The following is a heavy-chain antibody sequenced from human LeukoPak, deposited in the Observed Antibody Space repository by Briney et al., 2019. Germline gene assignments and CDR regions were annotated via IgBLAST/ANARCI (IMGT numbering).Heavy chain of an antibody. J-gene: IGHJ3*02. CDR3: ARAPSNTGAGAFDI. D-gene: IGHD6-19*01. Sequence: SETLSLTCAVYGGSFSGYYWSWIRQPPGKGLEWIGYIYYSGSTNYNPSLKSRVTISVDTSKNQFSLKLSSVTAADTAVYYCARAPSNTGAGAFDIWGQGTMVTVSS. CDR1: GGSFSGYY. V-gene: IGHV4-59*08. CDR2: IYYSGST.